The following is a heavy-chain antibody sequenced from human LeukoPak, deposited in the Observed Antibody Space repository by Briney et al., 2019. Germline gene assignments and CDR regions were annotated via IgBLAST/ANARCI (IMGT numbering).Heavy chain of an antibody. D-gene: IGHD6-13*01. Sequence: GGSLRLSCAASGFTFRSYWMTWGRQAPGKGLEWVANIMQDGSERYYVDSVKGRFTISRDNAKNSLFLQMNSLRAEDTAVYYCARATGIAPRNYYHYYGLDVWGQGTTVIVSS. CDR3: ARATGIAPRNYYHYYGLDV. J-gene: IGHJ6*02. CDR1: GFTFRSYW. V-gene: IGHV3-7*01. CDR2: IMQDGSER.